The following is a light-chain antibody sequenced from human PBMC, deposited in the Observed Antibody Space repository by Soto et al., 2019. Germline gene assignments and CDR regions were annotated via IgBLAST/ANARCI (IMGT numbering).Light chain of an antibody. Sequence: DIQMTQSPSSVSASIGDRVTITCRASQGIGSWLAWYQQKPGEAPKLLISAASSLQSGVPSRFSGSGSGTAFTLTISSLQPEDFATYYCQQANSFPLTFGGGTKVEIK. CDR3: QQANSFPLT. CDR1: QGIGSW. CDR2: AAS. V-gene: IGKV1-12*01. J-gene: IGKJ4*01.